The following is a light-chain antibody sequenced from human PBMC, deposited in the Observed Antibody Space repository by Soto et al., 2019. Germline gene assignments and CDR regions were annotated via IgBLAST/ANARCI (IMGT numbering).Light chain of an antibody. CDR3: ATWDDSLSGFYV. CDR2: NNN. Sequence: QSVLTQPPSVSATPGQRVTVSCSGSTSNIGSNSVKWVQHLPGTAPKLLIYNNNQRPSGVPDLFSGSKSGTSASLAISGLQSEDEADYNCATWDDSLSGFYVFGTGTKLTVL. V-gene: IGLV1-44*01. J-gene: IGLJ1*01. CDR1: TSNIGSNS.